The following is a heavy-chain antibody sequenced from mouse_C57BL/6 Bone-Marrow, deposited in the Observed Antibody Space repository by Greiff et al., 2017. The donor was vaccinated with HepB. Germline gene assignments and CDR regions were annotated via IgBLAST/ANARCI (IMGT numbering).Heavy chain of an antibody. D-gene: IGHD3-2*02. J-gene: IGHJ3*01. V-gene: IGHV1-50*01. CDR1: GYTFTSYW. CDR2: IDPSDSYT. CDR3: AKPSSGAFAY. Sequence: QVQLQQPGAELVKPGASVKLSCKASGYTFTSYWMQWVKQRPGQGLEWIGEIDPSDSYTNYNQKFKGKATLTVDTSSSTAYMQLSSLTSEDSAVYYCAKPSSGAFAYWGQGTLVTVSA.